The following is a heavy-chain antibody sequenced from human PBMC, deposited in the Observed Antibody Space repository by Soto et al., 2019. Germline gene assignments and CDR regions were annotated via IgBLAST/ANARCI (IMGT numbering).Heavy chain of an antibody. D-gene: IGHD3-22*01. CDR2: INSEGSTT. CDR3: APPPYDSRYYFAF. J-gene: IGHJ4*02. V-gene: IGHV3-74*01. Sequence: EVQLVESGGGLVQPGGSLRLSCAASGFTSSTYWMHWVRQAPGKGLVWASRINSEGSTTTYADSVKGRFTISRDNAKNTLYLKMNSLRAGDTAVYYCAPPPYDSRYYFAFWGQGPLVPVSS. CDR1: GFTSSTYW.